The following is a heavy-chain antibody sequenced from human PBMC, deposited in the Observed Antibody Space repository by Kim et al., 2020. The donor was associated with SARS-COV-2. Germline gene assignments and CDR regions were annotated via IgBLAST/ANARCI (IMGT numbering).Heavy chain of an antibody. Sequence: GGSLRLSCAASGVSFDSYAMTWVRQAPGKGLEWVSVMTSGRAKKSYADSVEGRFSISRDNSKSTLYLQMNSLRVEDTAVYYCANGKYF. CDR2: MTSGRAKK. V-gene: IGHV3-23*01. CDR3: ANGKYF. J-gene: IGHJ2*01. CDR1: GVSFDSYA.